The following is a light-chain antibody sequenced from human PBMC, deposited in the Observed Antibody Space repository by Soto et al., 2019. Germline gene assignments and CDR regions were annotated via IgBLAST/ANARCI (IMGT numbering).Light chain of an antibody. V-gene: IGLV2-14*01. CDR1: SSDVGGYNY. Sequence: QSALTQPASVSGSPGQSITISCTGTSSDVGGYNYVSWHQLHPGKAPKLMVYEVSNRPSGVSNRFSGPKSGNTASLTISGLQAEDEADYYCSSYTSSSTYVFGTGTKLTVL. CDR3: SSYTSSSTYV. J-gene: IGLJ1*01. CDR2: EVS.